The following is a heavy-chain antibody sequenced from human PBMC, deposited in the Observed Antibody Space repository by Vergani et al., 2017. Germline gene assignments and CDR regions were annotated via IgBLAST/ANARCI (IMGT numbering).Heavy chain of an antibody. CDR2: IYTSGST. J-gene: IGHJ6*03. D-gene: IGHD1-1*01. V-gene: IGHV4-61*02. CDR1: GGSISSGSYY. CDR3: AADGGDELEPHGGDYYYMDV. Sequence: QVQLQESGPGLVKPSQTLSLTCTVSGGSISSGSYYWSWIRQPAGKGLEWIGRIYTSGSTNYNPSLKSRVTISVDTSKNQFSLKLSSVTAADTAVYYCAADGGDELEPHGGDYYYMDVWGKGTTVTVSS.